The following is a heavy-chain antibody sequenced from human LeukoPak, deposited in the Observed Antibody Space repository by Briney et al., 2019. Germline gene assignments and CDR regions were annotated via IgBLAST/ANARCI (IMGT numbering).Heavy chain of an antibody. V-gene: IGHV1-46*01. CDR1: GYTFTSNY. J-gene: IGHJ4*02. CDR2: ISPSGGST. Sequence: GASVKVSCKAFGYTFTSNYMHWVRQAPGQGPEWMGVISPSGGSTTYAQKFQGRVTMTEDTSTDTAYMELSSLRSEDTAVYYCATKLRPSFDYWGQGTLVTVSS. CDR3: ATKLRPSFDY. D-gene: IGHD3-16*01.